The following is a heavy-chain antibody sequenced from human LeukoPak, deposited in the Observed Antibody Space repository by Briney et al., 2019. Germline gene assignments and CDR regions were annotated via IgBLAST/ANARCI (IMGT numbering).Heavy chain of an antibody. J-gene: IGHJ3*02. V-gene: IGHV3-48*03. CDR1: GFTFSTYA. Sequence: GGSLRLSCAASGFTFSTYAMTWVRQAPGKGLEWVSYISSSGSTIYYADSVKGRFTISRDNAKNSLYLQMNSLRAEDTAVYYCAVLFSSGWYGGFDAFDIWGQGIMVTVSS. D-gene: IGHD6-19*01. CDR3: AVLFSSGWYGGFDAFDI. CDR2: ISSSGSTI.